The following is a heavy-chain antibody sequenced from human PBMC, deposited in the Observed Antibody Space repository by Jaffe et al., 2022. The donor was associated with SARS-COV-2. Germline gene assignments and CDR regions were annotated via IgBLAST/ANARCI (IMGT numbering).Heavy chain of an antibody. Sequence: EVQLLESGGGWVQPGGSLRLSCAASGFTFSTYAMGWVRQAPGKGLEWVSSLTTSGSSTYYADSVRGRFTISRDNSKNTLRLEMNSLRAEDTAVYYCAGKMVASTYYWGQGTLVTVSS. V-gene: IGHV3-23*01. CDR3: AGKMVASTYY. D-gene: IGHD1-26*01. CDR2: LTTSGSST. CDR1: GFTFSTYA. J-gene: IGHJ4*02.